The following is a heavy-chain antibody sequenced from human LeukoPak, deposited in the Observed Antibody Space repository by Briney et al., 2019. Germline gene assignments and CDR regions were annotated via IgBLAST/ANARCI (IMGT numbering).Heavy chain of an antibody. D-gene: IGHD4-17*01. CDR1: GGSISSYY. CDR3: ARDYYDYGDYLEWYFDL. Sequence: SETLSLTCTVSGGSISSYYWSWLRQPPGKGLEWIGYIYYSGSTNYNPSLTSRVTISVDTSKSQFSLKLSSVTAADTAVYYCARDYYDYGDYLEWYFDLWGRGTLVTVSS. V-gene: IGHV4-59*01. CDR2: IYYSGST. J-gene: IGHJ2*01.